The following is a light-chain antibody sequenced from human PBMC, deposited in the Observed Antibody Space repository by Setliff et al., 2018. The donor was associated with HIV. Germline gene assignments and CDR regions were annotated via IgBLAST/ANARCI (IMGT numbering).Light chain of an antibody. CDR2: SFT. V-gene: IGLV1-40*01. CDR1: SSNIGAGFD. J-gene: IGLJ1*01. CDR3: QSYDSSLSGYV. Sequence: QSVLTQPPSASGAPGQRVTISCTGSSSNIGAGFDVHWYQQFPGTAPKLLIYSFTNRPSGVPDRFSGSKSGTSASLAIAGLQAEDEADYYCQSYDSSLSGYVFGTGTKVTVL.